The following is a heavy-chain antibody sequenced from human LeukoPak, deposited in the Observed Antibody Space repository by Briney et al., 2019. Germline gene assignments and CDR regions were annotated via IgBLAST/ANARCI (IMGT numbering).Heavy chain of an antibody. D-gene: IGHD4-17*01. J-gene: IGHJ4*02. CDR2: IYYSGST. Sequence: SETLSLTCTISGDSTSSDRYYGGWVRQPPGKGLEWIGNIYYSGSTYYNPSLKSRVTMSVDTSKNQFFLKLNSVTAADTAVYYCARGDYGNYFDYWGQGTLVTVSS. CDR1: GDSTSSDRYY. V-gene: IGHV4-39*01. CDR3: ARGDYGNYFDY.